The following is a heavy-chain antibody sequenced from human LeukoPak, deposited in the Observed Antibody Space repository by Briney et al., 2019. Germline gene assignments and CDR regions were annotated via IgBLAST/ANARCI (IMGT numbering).Heavy chain of an antibody. CDR3: ARVMVRGVIIASDAFDI. CDR2: IYTSGST. J-gene: IGHJ3*02. D-gene: IGHD3-10*01. CDR1: GGSISSYY. Sequence: PSETLSLTCTVSGGSISSYYWSWIRQPAGKGLEWIGRIYTSGSTNYNPSLKSRVTMSVDTSKDQFSLKLSSVTAADTAVYYCARVMVRGVIIASDAFDIWGQGTMVTVSS. V-gene: IGHV4-4*07.